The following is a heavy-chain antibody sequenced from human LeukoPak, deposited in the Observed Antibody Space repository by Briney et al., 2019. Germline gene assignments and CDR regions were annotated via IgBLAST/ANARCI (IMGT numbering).Heavy chain of an antibody. CDR3: ARVQRDGYAFDI. J-gene: IGHJ3*02. D-gene: IGHD5-24*01. Sequence: TSQTLSLTCAVSGGSISSGGYSWSWIRQPPGKGLEWIGYIYHSGSTYYNPSLKSRVTISVDRSKNQFSLKLSSVTAADTAVYYCARVQRDGYAFDIWGQGTMVTVSS. CDR2: IYHSGST. CDR1: GGSISSGGYS. V-gene: IGHV4-30-2*01.